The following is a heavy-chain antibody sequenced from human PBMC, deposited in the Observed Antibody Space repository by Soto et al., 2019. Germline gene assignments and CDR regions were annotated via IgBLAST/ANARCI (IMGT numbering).Heavy chain of an antibody. CDR1: GFTFSMHS. J-gene: IGHJ4*02. CDR2: ISHDGRST. V-gene: IGHV3-64D*08. D-gene: IGHD3-22*01. Sequence: EVQLVESGGGLVQPGGSLRLSCSASGFTFSMHSMHWVRQTPGKALEYVSAISHDGRSTFYADSVKGRFTISRDNSKNTLYLRMNSLRSDDTAVYYCVKEANPFINTLVVLIFDYWGQGTQVTVSS. CDR3: VKEANPFINTLVVLIFDY.